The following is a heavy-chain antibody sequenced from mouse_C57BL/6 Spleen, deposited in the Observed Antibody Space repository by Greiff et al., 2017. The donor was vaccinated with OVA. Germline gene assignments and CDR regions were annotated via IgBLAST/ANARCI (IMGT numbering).Heavy chain of an antibody. CDR2: IYPGDGAT. CDR1: GYAFSSSW. V-gene: IGHV1-82*01. J-gene: IGHJ4*01. CDR3: ERRSTTVGAPNAMDD. Sequence: VQLQQSGPELVKPGASVKISCKASGYAFSSSWMNWVKQRPGKGLEWIGRIYPGDGATNSNGKFKGKATLTAAKSTSTAYMQLSSLTSEDSAVYFCERRSTTVGAPNAMDDGGQGTSVTVSS. D-gene: IGHD1-1*01.